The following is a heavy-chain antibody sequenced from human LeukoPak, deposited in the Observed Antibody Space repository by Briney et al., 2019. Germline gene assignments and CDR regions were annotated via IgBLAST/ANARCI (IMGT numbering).Heavy chain of an antibody. V-gene: IGHV3-48*03. J-gene: IGHJ6*04. CDR3: AELGITMIGGV. Sequence: GGSLRLSCAASGFTFSSYGMNWVRQAPGKGLEWVSYISSGGSTIYYSDSVKGRFTISRDNAKNSLYLQMNSLRAEDTAVYYCAELGITMIGGVWGKGTTVTISS. D-gene: IGHD3-10*02. CDR1: GFTFSSYG. CDR2: ISSGGSTI.